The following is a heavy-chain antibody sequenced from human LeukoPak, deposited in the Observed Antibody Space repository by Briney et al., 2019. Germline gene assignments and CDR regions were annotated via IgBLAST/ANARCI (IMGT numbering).Heavy chain of an antibody. CDR2: IWYDGSNE. D-gene: IGHD3-22*01. Sequence: RRSLRLSCTASGFTCSSFGMHWVRQAPGKGLEWVASIWYDGSNEYYADSVKGRFTISRDNLLYLQMNSLRAEDTAMYYCARARNNYDDSGYSALDHRGQGTLVTVSS. CDR1: GFTCSSFG. V-gene: IGHV3-33*01. J-gene: IGHJ4*02. CDR3: ARARNNYDDSGYSALDH.